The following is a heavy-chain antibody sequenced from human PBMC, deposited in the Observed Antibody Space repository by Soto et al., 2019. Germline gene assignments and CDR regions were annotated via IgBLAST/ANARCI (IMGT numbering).Heavy chain of an antibody. V-gene: IGHV3-33*01. Sequence: QVHLVESGGGVVQPGTSLRLSCEASGFTFSGFGMHWVRQTPGKGLEWVAVVWYDGSKEYFAACVMCRFTISRDISKNVLYWQMNILRAEDSAIYYCARGRGGTYGGNSAHYDVWCQGTRVTVSS. CDR3: ARGRGGTYGGNSAHYDV. CDR2: VWYDGSKE. J-gene: IGHJ3*01. D-gene: IGHD4-17*01. CDR1: GFTFSGFG.